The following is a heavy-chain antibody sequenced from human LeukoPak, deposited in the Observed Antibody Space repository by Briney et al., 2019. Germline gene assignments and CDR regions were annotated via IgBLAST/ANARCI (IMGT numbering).Heavy chain of an antibody. V-gene: IGHV7-4-1*02. CDR3: ARDKTTVTYYYYYYIDV. Sequence: ASVKVSCKASGYTFTSYAMNWVRQAPGQGLEWMGWINTNTGNPTYAQGFTGRFVFSLDTSVSTAYLQISSLKAEDTAVYYCARDKTTVTYYYYYYIDVWGKGTTVTVSS. CDR2: INTNTGNP. CDR1: GYTFTSYA. J-gene: IGHJ6*03. D-gene: IGHD4-11*01.